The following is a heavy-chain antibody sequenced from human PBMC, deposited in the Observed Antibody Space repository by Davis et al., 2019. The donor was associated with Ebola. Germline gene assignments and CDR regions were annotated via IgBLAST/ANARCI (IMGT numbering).Heavy chain of an antibody. J-gene: IGHJ6*02. D-gene: IGHD2-2*02. CDR2: LVLGSGHT. V-gene: IGHV1-58*02. CDR1: GFTFTSSA. Sequence: SAKVSCKASGFTFTSSAMQWVRQARGQRLEWIGWLVLGSGHTNYAQKLQGRVTMTTDTSTSTAYMELRSLRSDDTAVYYCARGEKYQLLYNAYYYGMEVWGQGTTVTVSS. CDR3: ARGEKYQLLYNAYYYGMEV.